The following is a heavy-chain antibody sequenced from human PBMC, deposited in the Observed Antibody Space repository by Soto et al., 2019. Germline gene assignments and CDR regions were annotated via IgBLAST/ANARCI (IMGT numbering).Heavy chain of an antibody. CDR2: ISSRTNDM. Sequence: VQLVESGGGLVKPGGSLRLSCAASGFTLSSYSMNWVRQAPGKGLEWVSTISSRTNDMYYVDSVKGRFTIAGDNARNSVYVQRNGLRAEDTAVYDWARDVSGGFWGAGGQGTLVTVSS. CDR1: GFTLSSYS. CDR3: ARDVSGGFWGA. J-gene: IGHJ4*02. D-gene: IGHD3-16*01. V-gene: IGHV3-21*01.